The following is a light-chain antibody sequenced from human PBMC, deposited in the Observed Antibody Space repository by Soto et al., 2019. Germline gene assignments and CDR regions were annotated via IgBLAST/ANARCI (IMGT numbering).Light chain of an antibody. CDR1: SSNIGTNI. J-gene: IGLJ3*02. V-gene: IGLV1-44*01. CDR3: ASWDDSLSGGV. CDR2: NNN. Sequence: QSVLTQPPSASGTPGQRVTISCSGSSSNIGTNIVNWYQQLPGTAPKLLIHNNNQRPSGVPDRFSGSKSGTSASLAISGLQSEDEADYYCASWDDSLSGGVFGGGTKVTVL.